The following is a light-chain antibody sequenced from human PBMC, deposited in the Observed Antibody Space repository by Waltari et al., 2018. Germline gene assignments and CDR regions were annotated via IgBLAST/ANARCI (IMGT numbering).Light chain of an antibody. CDR2: RNS. CDR3: AAWDDSLNGWV. V-gene: IGLV1-44*01. Sequence: QSVLTQPPSTSGTPGQRVIISCSGSSSNIGRNIVNWYQQLPGSAPKLLIYRNSQRPSGVPDRFSGSKSDTSASLAISGLESDDEADYYCAAWDDSLNGWVFGGGTKLTVL. CDR1: SSNIGRNI. J-gene: IGLJ3*02.